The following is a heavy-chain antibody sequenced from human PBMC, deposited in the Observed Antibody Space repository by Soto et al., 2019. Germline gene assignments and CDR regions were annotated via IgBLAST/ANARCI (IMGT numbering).Heavy chain of an antibody. V-gene: IGHV1-69*06. CDR2: IIPIFGTA. J-gene: IGHJ6*02. Sequence: QVQLVQSGAEVKKPGSSVKVSCKASGGTFSSYAISWVRQAPGQGLEWMGGIIPIFGTANYAQKFQGRVTITADKSTSTAYMELSSLRSEDTAVYYCARVGSYCSGGRCQHYYGMDVWGQGTTVTVSS. D-gene: IGHD2-15*01. CDR3: ARVGSYCSGGRCQHYYGMDV. CDR1: GGTFSSYA.